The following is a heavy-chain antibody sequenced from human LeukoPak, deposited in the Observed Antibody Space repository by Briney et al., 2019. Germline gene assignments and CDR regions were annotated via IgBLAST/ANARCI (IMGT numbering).Heavy chain of an antibody. V-gene: IGHV3-21*01. CDR1: GFTFSSYS. CDR2: TSSSSSYI. J-gene: IGHJ4*02. CDR3: ARVNPPEYYYDGSGHEDY. D-gene: IGHD3-22*01. Sequence: GGSLRLSCAASGFTFSSYSMNWVRQAPGKGLEWVSSTSSSSSYIYYADSVKGRFTISRDNAKNSLYLQMNSLRAEDTAVYYCARVNPPEYYYDGSGHEDYWGQGTLVTVSS.